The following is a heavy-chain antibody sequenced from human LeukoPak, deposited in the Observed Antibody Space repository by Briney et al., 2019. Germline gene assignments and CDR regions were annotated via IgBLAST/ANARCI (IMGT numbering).Heavy chain of an antibody. CDR3: SRRSVVVYFYMDV. CDR2: ISPSGAST. D-gene: IGHD3-22*01. V-gene: IGHV3-23*01. J-gene: IGHJ6*03. Sequence: GGSLRLSCAASGFTFDNYDMTWVRQAPGKGLEWISRISPSGASTNYADSVQGRFTISRDNSKNTLYLQMNSLRAEDTAIYLCSRRSVVVYFYMDVWGKGTTVTISS. CDR1: GFTFDNYD.